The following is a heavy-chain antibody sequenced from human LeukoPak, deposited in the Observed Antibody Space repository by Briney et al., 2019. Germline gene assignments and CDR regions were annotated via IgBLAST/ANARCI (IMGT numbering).Heavy chain of an antibody. Sequence: GASVKVSCKASGGTFSSYAISWVRQAPGQGLEWMGGIIPIFGTANYAQKFQGRVTITADKSTSTAYMELSSLRSEDTAVYYCARFHPHMVRGVIKGNWFDPWGQGTLVTVSS. D-gene: IGHD3-10*01. CDR2: IIPIFGTA. V-gene: IGHV1-69*06. CDR1: GGTFSSYA. CDR3: ARFHPHMVRGVIKGNWFDP. J-gene: IGHJ5*02.